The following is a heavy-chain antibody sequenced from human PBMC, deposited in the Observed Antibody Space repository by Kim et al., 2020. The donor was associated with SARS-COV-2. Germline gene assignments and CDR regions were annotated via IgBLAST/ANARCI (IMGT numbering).Heavy chain of an antibody. J-gene: IGHJ4*02. V-gene: IGHV1-18*01. D-gene: IGHD4-17*01. Sequence: TKYEKRVQGRVTMTTDTSTSTAYMELRGLRSDDSAIYYCARGAYGDVSFDYWGQGTLITVSS. CDR3: ARGAYGDVSFDY. CDR2: T.